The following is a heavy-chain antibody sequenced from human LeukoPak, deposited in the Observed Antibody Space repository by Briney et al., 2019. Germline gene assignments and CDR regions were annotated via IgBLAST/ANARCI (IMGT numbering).Heavy chain of an antibody. CDR1: GGSFSGYY. V-gene: IGHV4-34*01. D-gene: IGHD2-2*01. J-gene: IGHJ5*02. CDR2: INHSGST. CDR3: ASLGGCSSTSCYEHNWFDP. Sequence: PSETLSLTCAVYGGSFSGYYWSWIRQPPGKGLEWIGEINHSGSTNYNPSLKSRVTISVDTSKNQFSLKLSSVTAADTAVYYCASLGGCSSTSCYEHNWFDPWGQGTLVTVPS.